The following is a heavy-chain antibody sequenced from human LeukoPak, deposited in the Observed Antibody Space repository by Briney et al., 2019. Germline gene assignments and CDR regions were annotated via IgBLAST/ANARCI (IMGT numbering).Heavy chain of an antibody. CDR1: GGSMSPYH. V-gene: IGHV4-59*08. CDR2: IYYSGST. D-gene: IGHD6-13*01. J-gene: IGHJ3*02. CDR3: AKSLGAATATRAFDI. Sequence: SETLSLTCTVSGGSMSPYHWGWIRQPPGKGLEWTGYIYYSGSTNYNPSLNSRVTISVDTSKNQFSLRLSSVTAADTAVYYCAKSLGAATATRAFDIWGQGTMVTVSS.